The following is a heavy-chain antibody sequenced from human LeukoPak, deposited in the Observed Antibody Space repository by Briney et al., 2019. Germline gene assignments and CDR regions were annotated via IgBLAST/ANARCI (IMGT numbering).Heavy chain of an antibody. CDR2: ISAYNGNT. CDR3: ARGYIAAHAPLGY. V-gene: IGHV1-18*01. D-gene: IGHD6-6*01. J-gene: IGHJ4*02. Sequence: ASVKVSCKASGYTFTSYGISWVRQAPGQGLEWMGWISAYNGNTNYAQKLQGRVTMTRNTSISTAYMELSSLRSEDTAVYYCARGYIAAHAPLGYWGQGTLVTVSS. CDR1: GYTFTSYG.